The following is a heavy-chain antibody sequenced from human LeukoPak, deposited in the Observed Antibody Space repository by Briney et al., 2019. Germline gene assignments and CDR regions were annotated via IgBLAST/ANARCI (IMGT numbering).Heavy chain of an antibody. CDR1: GGSISSYY. CDR3: ARAFPVHIVPAAFYYYYGMDV. D-gene: IGHD2-2*01. J-gene: IGHJ6*02. CDR2: IYYSGST. Sequence: SETLSLTCTVSGGSISSYYWSWIRQPPGKGLEWIGYIYYSGSTNYNPSLKSRVTISVDTSKNQFSLKLSSVTAADTAVYYCARAFPVHIVPAAFYYYYGMDVWGQGTTATVSS. V-gene: IGHV4-59*08.